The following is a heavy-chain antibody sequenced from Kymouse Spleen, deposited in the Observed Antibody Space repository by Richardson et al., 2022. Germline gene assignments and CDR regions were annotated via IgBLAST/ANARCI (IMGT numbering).Heavy chain of an antibody. J-gene: IGHJ4*02. CDR1: GGSFSGYY. CDR2: INHSGST. D-gene: IGHD3-10*01. Sequence: QVQLQQWGAGLLKPSETLSLTCAVYGGSFSGYYWSWIRQPPGKGLEWIGEINHSGSTNYNPSLKSRVTISVDTSKNQFSLKLSSVTAADTAVYYCARGGVWFGEPPFDYWGQGTLVTVSS. V-gene: IGHV4-34*01. CDR3: ARGGVWFGEPPFDY.